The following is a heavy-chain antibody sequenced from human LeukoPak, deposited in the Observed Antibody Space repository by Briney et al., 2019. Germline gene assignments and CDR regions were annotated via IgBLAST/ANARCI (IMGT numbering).Heavy chain of an antibody. V-gene: IGHV1-69*05. CDR1: GYTFTSYA. D-gene: IGHD4-17*01. Sequence: ASVKVSCKASGYTFTSYAISWVRQAPGQGLEWMGGIIPTFGTANYAQKFQGRVTITTDESTSPAYMELSSLRSEDTAVYYCARVGGIMTTVSPFDYWGQGTLVTVSS. CDR3: ARVGGIMTTVSPFDY. CDR2: IIPTFGTA. J-gene: IGHJ4*02.